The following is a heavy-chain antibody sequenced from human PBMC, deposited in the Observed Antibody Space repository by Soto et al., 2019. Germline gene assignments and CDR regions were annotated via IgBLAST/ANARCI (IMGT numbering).Heavy chain of an antibody. V-gene: IGHV1-69*01. D-gene: IGHD6-19*01. Sequence: QVQLVQSGAEVKKPGSSVKVSCKASGGTFSSYAISWVRQAPGQGLEWMGGIIPIFGTANYAQKFQGRVTITADEFTSPAYMDLSSLRSEDTAVYYCARAKEVGGSSGLSPPCDYWGQGTLVTVSS. CDR2: IIPIFGTA. J-gene: IGHJ4*02. CDR1: GGTFSSYA. CDR3: ARAKEVGGSSGLSPPCDY.